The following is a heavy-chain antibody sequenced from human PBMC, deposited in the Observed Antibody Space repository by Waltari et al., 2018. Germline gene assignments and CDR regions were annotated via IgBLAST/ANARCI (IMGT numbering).Heavy chain of an antibody. Sequence: EVQLVASGGGLVQPGGSLSLPCAASGFTFSNYWMSWVRQPPGKGREWVANIAQDASENYYVGSVKGRFTISRDNAKNFLYLQMNSLRAEDTAVYYCGRCPRRDPLCDWGQGTLVSVSS. J-gene: IGHJ4*02. CDR1: GFTFSNYW. CDR3: GRCPRRDPLCD. V-gene: IGHV3-7*04. CDR2: IAQDASEN.